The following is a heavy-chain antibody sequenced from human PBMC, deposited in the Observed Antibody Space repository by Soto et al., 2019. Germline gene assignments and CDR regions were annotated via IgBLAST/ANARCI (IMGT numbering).Heavy chain of an antibody. D-gene: IGHD2-15*01. Sequence: QVQLVQSGAEVKKPGASVKVSCKASGYTFTGYYMHWVRQAPGQGLEWMGWINPNSGGTNYAQKFQGRVTMTRNTSISTAYMELSSLRSEDTAVYYCASPVVAATHYYGMDVWGQGTTVTVSS. V-gene: IGHV1-2*02. CDR1: GYTFTGYY. J-gene: IGHJ6*02. CDR3: ASPVVAATHYYGMDV. CDR2: INPNSGGT.